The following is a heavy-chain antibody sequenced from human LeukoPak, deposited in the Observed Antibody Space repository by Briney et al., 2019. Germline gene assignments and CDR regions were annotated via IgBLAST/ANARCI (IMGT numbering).Heavy chain of an antibody. CDR1: GGYIITSGHY. CDR2: IYYTGVT. D-gene: IGHD4-23*01. CDR3: ARERSSSGGHSWFDP. Sequence: SETLSLTCTVSGGYIITSGHYWGWIRQPPGKGLEWIGSIYYTGVTSTNPFFRSRMSISVDTSKDQFSLNLTSVTAADAAVYYCARERSSSGGHSWFDPWGQGTLVTVSS. V-gene: IGHV4-39*07. J-gene: IGHJ5*02.